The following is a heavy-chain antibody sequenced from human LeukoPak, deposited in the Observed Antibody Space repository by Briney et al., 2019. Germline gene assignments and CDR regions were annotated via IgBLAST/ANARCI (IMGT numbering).Heavy chain of an antibody. J-gene: IGHJ5*02. CDR2: INPNSGGT. CDR1: GYTFTGYY. V-gene: IGHV1-2*02. D-gene: IGHD2-2*01. CDR3: ARGLYCSSTSCYRFDP. Sequence: ASVTVSFMASGYTFTGYYMHWVRQAPGQGLDWMGWINPNSGGTNYAQKFQGRVTMTRDTYISAAYMELSRLRSDDTAVYYCARGLYCSSTSCYRFDPWGQGTLVTVSS.